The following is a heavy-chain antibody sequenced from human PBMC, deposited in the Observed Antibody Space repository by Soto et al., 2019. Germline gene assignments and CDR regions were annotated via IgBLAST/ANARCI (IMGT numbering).Heavy chain of an antibody. CDR2: INHSGST. CDR1: GGSFSGYY. D-gene: IGHD2-2*01. CDR3: ARGGGYCSSTSCLEEDY. J-gene: IGHJ4*02. V-gene: IGHV4-34*01. Sequence: SETLSLTCAVYGGSFSGYYWSWIRQPPGKGLEWIGEINHSGSTNYNPSLKSRVTISVDTSKNQFSLKLSSVTAADTAVYYCARGGGYCSSTSCLEEDYWGQGTLVTVSS.